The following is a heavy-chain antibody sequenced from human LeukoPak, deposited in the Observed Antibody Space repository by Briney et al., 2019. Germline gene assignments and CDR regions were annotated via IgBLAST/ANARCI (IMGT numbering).Heavy chain of an antibody. J-gene: IGHJ4*02. Sequence: GGSLRLSCAASGFTFDDYAMHWVRQAPGKGLEWVSGISWNSGSIGYADSVKGRFTISRDNAKNSLNLQMNSLRAEDTALYYCAKDISPGYSSGWYYFDYWGQGTLVTVSS. CDR3: AKDISPGYSSGWYYFDY. D-gene: IGHD6-19*01. CDR2: ISWNSGSI. CDR1: GFTFDDYA. V-gene: IGHV3-9*01.